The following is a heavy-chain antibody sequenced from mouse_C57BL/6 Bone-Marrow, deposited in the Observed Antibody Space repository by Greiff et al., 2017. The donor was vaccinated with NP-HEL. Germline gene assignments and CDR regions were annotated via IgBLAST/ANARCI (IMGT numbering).Heavy chain of an antibody. CDR2: IYPGSGNT. Sequence: VQLQQSGAELVRPGASVKLSCKASGYTFTDYYINWVKQRPGQGLEWIARIYPGSGNTYYNEKFKGKATLTAEKSSSTAYMQLSSLTSEDSAVYFCARVDYDGSFAYWGQGTLVTVSA. V-gene: IGHV1-76*01. J-gene: IGHJ3*01. D-gene: IGHD1-1*01. CDR1: GYTFTDYY. CDR3: ARVDYDGSFAY.